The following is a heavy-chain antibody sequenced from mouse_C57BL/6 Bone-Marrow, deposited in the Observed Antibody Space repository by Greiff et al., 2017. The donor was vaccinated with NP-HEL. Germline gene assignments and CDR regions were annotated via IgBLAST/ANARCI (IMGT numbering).Heavy chain of an antibody. J-gene: IGHJ1*03. CDR2: IYPGSGNT. CDR1: GYSFTSYY. D-gene: IGHD1-1*01. CDR3: ARGYYGSPFYFDV. Sequence: QVQLQQSGPELVKPGASVKISCKASGYSFTSYYIHWVKQRPGQGLEWIGWIYPGSGNTKYNEKFKGKATLTADTSSSTAYMQLSSLTSEDSAVYYCARGYYGSPFYFDVWGTGTTVAVSS. V-gene: IGHV1-66*01.